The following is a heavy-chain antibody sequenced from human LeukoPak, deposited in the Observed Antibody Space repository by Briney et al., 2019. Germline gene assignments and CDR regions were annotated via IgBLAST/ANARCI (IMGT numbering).Heavy chain of an antibody. V-gene: IGHV1-69*01. CDR3: ARESSDYDILTGPVDYYYYYMDV. J-gene: IGHJ6*03. CDR2: IIPIFGTA. Sequence: SVKVSCKASGGTFSSYAISWVRQAPGQGLEWMGGIIPIFGTANYAQKFQGRVTITADESTSTAYMELSSLRSVDTAVYYCARESSDYDILTGPVDYYYYYMDVWAEGPRSPSP. D-gene: IGHD3-9*01. CDR1: GGTFSSYA.